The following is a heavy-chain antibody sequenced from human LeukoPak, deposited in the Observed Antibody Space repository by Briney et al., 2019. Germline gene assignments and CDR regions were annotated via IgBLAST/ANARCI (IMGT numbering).Heavy chain of an antibody. CDR2: ISSSGSTI. CDR3: ARVHYDSLTGYNWFEP. CDR1: GFPFSSYE. V-gene: IGHV3-48*03. J-gene: IGHJ5*02. Sequence: GSLRLSFAASGFPFSSYELNWVRQAPGKGLEWVPYISSSGSTIYYADSVKGRFTIPRDNAKNSLYLQMNSLRAEDTAVYYCARVHYDSLTGYNWFEPCGQGTLVSASS. D-gene: IGHD3-9*01.